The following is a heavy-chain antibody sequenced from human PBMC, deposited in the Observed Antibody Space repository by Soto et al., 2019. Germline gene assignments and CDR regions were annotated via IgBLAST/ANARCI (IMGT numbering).Heavy chain of an antibody. CDR2: ISSSSSYI. CDR3: ARDGRATSPFDY. CDR1: GFTFSSYS. D-gene: IGHD1-26*01. Sequence: EVQLVESGGGLVKPGGSLRLSCAASGFTFSSYSMNWVRQAPGKGLEWVSSISSSSSYIYYADSVKGRFTISRDNAKNSLYLPMNSLRAEDTAVYYWARDGRATSPFDYWGQVTLVTVSS. V-gene: IGHV3-21*01. J-gene: IGHJ4*02.